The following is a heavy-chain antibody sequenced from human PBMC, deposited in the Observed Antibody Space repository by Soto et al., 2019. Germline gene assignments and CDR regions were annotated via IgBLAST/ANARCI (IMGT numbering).Heavy chain of an antibody. CDR1: GFSLTTRQVG. Sequence: QITLKESGPTLVEPTQTLTLTCTFSGFSLTTRQVGVGWIRQPPGQALEWLAVIYWDNDKRYSPSLERRLTVTTDTFKNPVVLTMTNMDPMDTTTYYCAHLMITYGGVIADDAFDIWGQGTMVTVSS. D-gene: IGHD3-16*02. CDR3: AHLMITYGGVIADDAFDI. CDR2: IYWDNDK. J-gene: IGHJ3*02. V-gene: IGHV2-5*02.